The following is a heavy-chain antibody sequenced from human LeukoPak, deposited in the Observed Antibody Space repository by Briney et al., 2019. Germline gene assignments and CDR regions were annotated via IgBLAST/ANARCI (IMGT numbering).Heavy chain of an antibody. Sequence: SETLSLTRTVSGGSISTYYWSWIRQPPGKGLEWIGYFYNSGSTNYNPSLKSRVTISVDTSRNQFSLKLTSVTAADTAVYYCARHGGSYSFDSWGQGTLVTVSS. CDR2: FYNSGST. CDR3: ARHGGSYSFDS. J-gene: IGHJ4*02. V-gene: IGHV4-59*08. D-gene: IGHD1-26*01. CDR1: GGSISTYY.